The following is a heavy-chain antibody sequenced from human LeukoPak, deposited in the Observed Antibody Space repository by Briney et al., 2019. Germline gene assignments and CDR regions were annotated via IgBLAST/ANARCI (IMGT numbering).Heavy chain of an antibody. Sequence: ASVKVSCKASGYTFTGYYIHWVRQAPGQGLEWMGWINPNSGGTNYAQKFQGRVTMTRDTSISTAYMELSRLRSDDTAVYYCAREVQWLRSNWFDPWGQGTLVTVSS. J-gene: IGHJ5*02. D-gene: IGHD5-12*01. V-gene: IGHV1-2*02. CDR3: AREVQWLRSNWFDP. CDR1: GYTFTGYY. CDR2: INPNSGGT.